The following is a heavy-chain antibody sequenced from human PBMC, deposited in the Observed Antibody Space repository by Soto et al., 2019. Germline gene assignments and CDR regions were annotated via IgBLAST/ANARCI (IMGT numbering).Heavy chain of an antibody. CDR2: IYYSGST. V-gene: IGHV4-59*01. Sequence: SETLSLTCTVSGGSISSYYWSWIRQPPGKGLEWIGCIYYSGSTNYNPSLKSRVTISVDTSKNQFSLKLSSVTAADTAVFYCASMVSYYDILTGPFDPWGQGTLVTVSS. CDR3: ASMVSYYDILTGPFDP. D-gene: IGHD3-9*01. J-gene: IGHJ5*02. CDR1: GGSISSYY.